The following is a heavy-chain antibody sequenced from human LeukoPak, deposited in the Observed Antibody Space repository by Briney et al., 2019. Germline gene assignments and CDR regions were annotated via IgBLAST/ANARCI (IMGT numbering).Heavy chain of an antibody. V-gene: IGHV3-23*01. CDR3: AKSHSVEQRGYFDY. J-gene: IGHJ4*02. Sequence: GGSLRLSCAASGFTFTTYAMSWVRQAPGRGLEWVSTIANSGGSTYYADSVKGRFTISRDNSKNTLYLQMNSLRAEDMAVYYCAKSHSVEQRGYFDYWGQGTLVTVSS. CDR1: GFTFTTYA. CDR2: IANSGGST. D-gene: IGHD1/OR15-1a*01.